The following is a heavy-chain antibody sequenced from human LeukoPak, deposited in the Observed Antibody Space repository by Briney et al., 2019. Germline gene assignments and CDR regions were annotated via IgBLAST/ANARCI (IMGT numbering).Heavy chain of an antibody. D-gene: IGHD3-10*01. CDR2: LHSGGTT. V-gene: IGHV3-66*01. Sequence: PGGSLRPSCAASGLTVSDNYMSWVRHLPGKGLEWISVLHSGGTTKYADSVKGRFTISRDESNNTLFLQMDNLGVEDTAVYYCAREGQRGIYALDIWGQGTLVTVSS. CDR3: AREGQRGIYALDI. CDR1: GLTVSDNY. J-gene: IGHJ3*02.